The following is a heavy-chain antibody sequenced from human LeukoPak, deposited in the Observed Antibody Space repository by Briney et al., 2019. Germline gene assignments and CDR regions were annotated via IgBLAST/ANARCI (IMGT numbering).Heavy chain of an antibody. D-gene: IGHD3-22*01. Sequence: GGALRLSCAASGFTFSKYWMHWGREVPGKGLVWVSLINGDGSTTNYADFVKGRFTISRDNAKNTLSLQVNSLRAEDTSVYYCASGNYYDSRGYYTFGYWGQGTLVIVSS. CDR3: ASGNYYDSRGYYTFGY. CDR1: GFTFSKYW. V-gene: IGHV3-74*01. CDR2: INGDGSTT. J-gene: IGHJ1*01.